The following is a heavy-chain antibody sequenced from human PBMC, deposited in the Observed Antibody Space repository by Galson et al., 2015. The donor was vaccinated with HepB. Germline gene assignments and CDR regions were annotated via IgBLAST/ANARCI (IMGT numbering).Heavy chain of an antibody. CDR2: ISISSTTI. J-gene: IGHJ4*02. D-gene: IGHD5-12*01. CDR3: VKNGDMVATIFAY. V-gene: IGHV3-48*02. CDR1: GFTFGRFA. Sequence: SLRLSCAASGFTFGRFAMNWVRQAPGKGLVWVSYISISSTTIYYADSVKGRFTISRDNAKNLVFLQMNSLRDEDTALYYCVKNGDMVATIFAYWGQGALVTVSS.